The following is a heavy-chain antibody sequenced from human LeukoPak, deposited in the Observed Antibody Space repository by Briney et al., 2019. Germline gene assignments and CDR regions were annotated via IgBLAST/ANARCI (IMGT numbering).Heavy chain of an antibody. J-gene: IGHJ5*02. D-gene: IGHD6-13*01. CDR2: INPNSGGT. CDR1: GYTFTGYY. V-gene: IGHV1-2*02. Sequence: ASVKVSCKASGYTFTGYYMHWVRQAPGQGLEWMGWINPNSGGTYYAQKFQGRVTMTRDTSISTAYMELSRLRSDDTAVYYCARSQGIAAAGRRFDPWGQGTLVTVSS. CDR3: ARSQGIAAAGRRFDP.